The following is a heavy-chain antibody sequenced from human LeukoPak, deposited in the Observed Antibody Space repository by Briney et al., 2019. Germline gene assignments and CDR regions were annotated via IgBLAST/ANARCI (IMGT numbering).Heavy chain of an antibody. V-gene: IGHV4-61*02. Sequence: SQTLSLTCTVSGGSISSGSYYWSWIRQPAGKGLEWIGRIYTSGSTNYNPSLKSRVTISVDTSKNQFSLKLSSVTAADTAVYYCARALAPSIAARPGDYWGQGTVVTVSS. J-gene: IGHJ4*02. CDR3: ARALAPSIAARPGDY. D-gene: IGHD6-6*01. CDR2: IYTSGST. CDR1: GGSISSGSYY.